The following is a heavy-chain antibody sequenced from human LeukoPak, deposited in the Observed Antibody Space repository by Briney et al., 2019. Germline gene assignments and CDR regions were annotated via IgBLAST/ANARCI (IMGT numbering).Heavy chain of an antibody. Sequence: GGSLRLSCAASGFTFSSYAMSWVRQAPGKGLEWVSAISGSGGSTYYADSVKGRFTISRDNSKNTLYLQMNSLRAEDTAVYYCARGPGTSWVHYMDVWGKGTTVTVSS. D-gene: IGHD2-2*01. J-gene: IGHJ6*03. CDR3: ARGPGTSWVHYMDV. CDR2: ISGSGGST. CDR1: GFTFSSYA. V-gene: IGHV3-23*01.